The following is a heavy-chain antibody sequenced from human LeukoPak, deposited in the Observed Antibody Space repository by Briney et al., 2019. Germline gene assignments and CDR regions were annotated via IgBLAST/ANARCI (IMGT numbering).Heavy chain of an antibody. CDR3: AKTRGWPYYFNY. CDR2: ITGTADNT. D-gene: IGHD6-19*01. V-gene: IGHV3-23*01. CDR1: GFTFSSYA. J-gene: IGHJ4*02. Sequence: PGGSLRLSCAASGFTFSSYAISWVRQAPGKGLEWVSAITGTADNTYYADSVKGRFSISRDNSKNPLYLQLNSLRAEDTAVYYCAKTRGWPYYFNYWGQGTLVTVSS.